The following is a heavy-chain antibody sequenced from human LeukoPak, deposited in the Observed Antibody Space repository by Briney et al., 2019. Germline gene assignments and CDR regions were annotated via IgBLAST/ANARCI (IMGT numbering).Heavy chain of an antibody. CDR2: ISAYNGNT. CDR1: GYTFTSYG. V-gene: IGHV1-18*01. CDR3: ARDRGGPLGYCSSTSCYNDDY. J-gene: IGHJ4*02. Sequence: GASVKVSCKASGYTFTSYGISWVRQAPGQGLEWMGWISAYNGNTNCAQKLQGRVTMTTDTSTSTAYMELRSLRSDDTAVYYCARDRGGPLGYCSSTSCYNDDYWGQGTLVTVSS. D-gene: IGHD2-2*01.